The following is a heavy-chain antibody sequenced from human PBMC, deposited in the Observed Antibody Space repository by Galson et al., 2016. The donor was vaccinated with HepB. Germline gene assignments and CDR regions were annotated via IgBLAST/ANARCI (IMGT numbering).Heavy chain of an antibody. CDR2: INTGTT. V-gene: IGHV4-39*07. J-gene: IGHJ4*02. D-gene: IGHD3-22*01. CDR3: SRDGKYYESSGYRDY. CDR1: GGSMINRDHY. Sequence: ETLSLTCTVSGGSMINRDHYWGWIRQPPGKGLEWIGNINTGTTYSNPSLKSRVTISVDTSKNELSLKLSSVTAADTAVYYCSRDGKYYESSGYRDYWGQGILVTVSS.